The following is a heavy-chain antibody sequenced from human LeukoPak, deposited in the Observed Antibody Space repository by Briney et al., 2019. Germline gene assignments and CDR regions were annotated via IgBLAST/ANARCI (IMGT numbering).Heavy chain of an antibody. CDR2: ISAYNGNT. CDR1: GYTFTSYD. CDR3: ARDDYGDYPYYFDY. D-gene: IGHD4-17*01. V-gene: IGHV1-18*01. Sequence: ASVNVSCKASGYTFTSYDISWVRQAPGQGLEWMGWISAYNGNTNYAQKLQGRVTMTTDTSTSTAYMELRSLRSDDTAVYYCARDDYGDYPYYFDYWGQGTLVTVAS. J-gene: IGHJ4*02.